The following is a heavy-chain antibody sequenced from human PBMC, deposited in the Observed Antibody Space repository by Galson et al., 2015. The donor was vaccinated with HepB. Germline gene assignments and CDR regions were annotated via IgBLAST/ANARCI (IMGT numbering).Heavy chain of an antibody. CDR3: ARAPVDLDDSLSGFDY. V-gene: IGHV3-7*03. CDR1: GFTFSKYW. Sequence: SLRLSCAPSGFTFSKYWMTWVRQAPGKGLEWVGNISEDGSEKFYGDSVKGRFTISRDNAEKSLFLQMNSLRSEDTAVYYCARAPVDLDDSLSGFDYWGQGTLATVSS. J-gene: IGHJ4*02. CDR2: ISEDGSEK. D-gene: IGHD3-9*01.